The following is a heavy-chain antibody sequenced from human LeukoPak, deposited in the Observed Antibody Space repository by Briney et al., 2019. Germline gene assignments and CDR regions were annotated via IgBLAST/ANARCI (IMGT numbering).Heavy chain of an antibody. CDR3: ASAAGAFDI. Sequence: GGSLRLSCAASGFAFSTYGMHWIRQAPGKGLEWVAVIWSDGSHKYYEDSLKGRFTISRDNSKNMVYLQMNSLRVEDTAVYYCASAAGAFDIWGQGTLVTVSS. J-gene: IGHJ3*02. CDR2: IWSDGSHK. V-gene: IGHV3-33*01. CDR1: GFAFSTYG. D-gene: IGHD6-13*01.